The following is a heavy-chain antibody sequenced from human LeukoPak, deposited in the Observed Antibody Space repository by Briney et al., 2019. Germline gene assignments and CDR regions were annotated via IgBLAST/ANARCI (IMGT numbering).Heavy chain of an antibody. CDR1: GFTFSSYG. J-gene: IGHJ4*02. V-gene: IGHV3-23*01. Sequence: GGTLRLSCAASGFTFSSYGMSWVRQAPGKGLEWVSAISGSGGSTYYADSVKGRFTISRGNSKNTLYLQMNSLRAEDTAVYYCAKVKQWLTYYFDYWGQGTLVTVSS. CDR3: AKVKQWLTYYFDY. CDR2: ISGSGGST. D-gene: IGHD6-19*01.